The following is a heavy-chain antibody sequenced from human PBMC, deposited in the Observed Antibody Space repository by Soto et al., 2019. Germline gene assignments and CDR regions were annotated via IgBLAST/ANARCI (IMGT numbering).Heavy chain of an antibody. CDR2: INAGDGST. Sequence: ASVKVSCKASGYNFNPYVMHWVRQAPGQGLEWMGWINAGDGSTKSSQRFHDRITITRDIAASTAYMDLSRLRSEDTAVYYCARSARRYFDHDGFDIWGHGTMVTVSS. CDR1: GYNFNPYV. J-gene: IGHJ3*02. D-gene: IGHD3-9*01. V-gene: IGHV1-3*01. CDR3: ARSARRYFDHDGFDI.